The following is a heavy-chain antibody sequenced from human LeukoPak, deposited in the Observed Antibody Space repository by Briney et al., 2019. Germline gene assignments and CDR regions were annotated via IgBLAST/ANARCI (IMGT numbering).Heavy chain of an antibody. J-gene: IGHJ4*02. CDR3: ARQGTYDYGYSLLRPFDY. Sequence: GESLKISCKGSGYSFTSYWIGWVRQMPGKGLEWMGIIYPGDSDTRYSPSFQGQVTISADKSISTAYLQWSSLKASDTAMYYCARQGTYDYGYSLLRPFDYWGQGTLVTVSS. CDR2: IYPGDSDT. D-gene: IGHD4-17*01. V-gene: IGHV5-51*01. CDR1: GYSFTSYW.